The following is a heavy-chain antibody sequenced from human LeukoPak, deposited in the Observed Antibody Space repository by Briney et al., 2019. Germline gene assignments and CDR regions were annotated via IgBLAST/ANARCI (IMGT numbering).Heavy chain of an antibody. CDR2: FDPEDGET. V-gene: IGHV1-24*01. CDR3: ATVVDYYGSGSSNWFDP. CDR1: GYTLTELS. J-gene: IGHJ5*02. D-gene: IGHD3-10*01. Sequence: ASVKVSCTVSGYTLTELSMHWVRQAPGKGLEWMGGFDPEDGETIYAQKFQGRVTMTEDTSTNTAYMELSSLRSEDTAVYYCATVVDYYGSGSSNWFDPWGQGTLVTVSS.